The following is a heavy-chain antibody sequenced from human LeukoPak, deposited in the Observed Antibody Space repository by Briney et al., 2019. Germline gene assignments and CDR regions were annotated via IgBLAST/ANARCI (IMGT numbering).Heavy chain of an antibody. CDR3: ANRGDQHY. D-gene: IGHD3-10*01. Sequence: QSGGSLKLSCAASGFTFSDSAMHWVRQASGKGLEGVGRIRSKANSYATAYAAAEEGRFIIARDDSKNTVYLQMNSLRTDDTAVYYCANRGDQHYWGQGTLVTVSS. V-gene: IGHV3-73*01. J-gene: IGHJ4*02. CDR1: GFTFSDSA. CDR2: IRSKANSYAT.